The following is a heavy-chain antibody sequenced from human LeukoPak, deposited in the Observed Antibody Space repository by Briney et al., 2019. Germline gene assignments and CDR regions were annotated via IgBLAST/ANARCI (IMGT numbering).Heavy chain of an antibody. V-gene: IGHV3-30-3*01. D-gene: IGHD2-2*01. Sequence: GGSPRLSCAASGFTFSSYAMHWVRQAPGKGLEWVAVISYDGSNKYYADSVKGRFTISRDNSKNTLYLQMNSLRAEDTAVYYCARDRRDIVVVPDQTLDYWGQGTLVTVSS. J-gene: IGHJ4*02. CDR2: ISYDGSNK. CDR3: ARDRRDIVVVPDQTLDY. CDR1: GFTFSSYA.